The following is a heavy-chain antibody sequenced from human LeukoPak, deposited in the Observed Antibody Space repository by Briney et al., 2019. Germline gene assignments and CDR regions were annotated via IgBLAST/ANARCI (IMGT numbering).Heavy chain of an antibody. Sequence: PGGSLRLSCAASGFTFSDYYMSWIRQAPGRGVEWVSYISNSGSTIYSAHSVKGRFTISRDNAKNSLYLQMNSLRAEDTAVYYCARDFGSSWYPGWFDPWGEGTLVTVSS. CDR3: ARDFGSSWYPGWFDP. CDR1: GFTFSDYY. J-gene: IGHJ5*02. V-gene: IGHV3-11*01. CDR2: ISNSGSTI. D-gene: IGHD6-13*01.